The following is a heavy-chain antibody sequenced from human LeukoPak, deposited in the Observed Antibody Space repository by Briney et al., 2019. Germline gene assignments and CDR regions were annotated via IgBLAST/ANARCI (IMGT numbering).Heavy chain of an antibody. D-gene: IGHD3-22*01. CDR1: GYTFTSYY. CDR3: ARDYDYYDSSGLGDY. J-gene: IGHJ4*02. V-gene: IGHV1-46*01. Sequence: ASVKVSCKASGYTFTSYYMHWVRQAPGQGLEWMGIINPSGGSTSYAQKFQGRVTMTRDTSMSTVYMELSSLRSEDTAVYYCARDYDYYDSSGLGDYWGQGTLVTVSS. CDR2: INPSGGST.